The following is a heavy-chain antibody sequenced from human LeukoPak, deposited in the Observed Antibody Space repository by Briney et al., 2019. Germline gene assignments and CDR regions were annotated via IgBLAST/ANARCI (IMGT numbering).Heavy chain of an antibody. Sequence: GGSLRLSCAASGFTFSSYGMHWVGQAPGKGLEWVAFIRYDGSNKYYADSVKGRFTISRDNSKNTLYLQMNSLRAEDTAVYYCAKGRGYSYGLPFLYWGQGTLVTVSS. CDR1: GFTFSSYG. D-gene: IGHD5-18*01. CDR2: IRYDGSNK. J-gene: IGHJ4*02. CDR3: AKGRGYSYGLPFLY. V-gene: IGHV3-30*02.